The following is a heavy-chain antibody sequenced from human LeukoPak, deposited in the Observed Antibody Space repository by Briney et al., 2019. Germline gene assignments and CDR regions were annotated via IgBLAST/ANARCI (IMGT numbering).Heavy chain of an antibody. CDR3: ARDLSDYSNYWFDP. Sequence: SETLSLTCTVSGGSISSYYWSWIRQPPGKGLEWIGYIYYSGSTNYNPSLKSRVTISVDTSKNQFSLKLSSVTAADTAVYYCARDLSDYSNYWFDPWGQGTLVTVSS. CDR1: GGSISSYY. J-gene: IGHJ5*02. D-gene: IGHD4-11*01. V-gene: IGHV4-59*01. CDR2: IYYSGST.